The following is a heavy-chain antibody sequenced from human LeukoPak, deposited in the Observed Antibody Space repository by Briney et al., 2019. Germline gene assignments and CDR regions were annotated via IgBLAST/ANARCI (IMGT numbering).Heavy chain of an antibody. Sequence: PSETLSLTCTVSGGSISSYYWSWIRLPPGRGLEWIAYIYDSDNTNYNPSLKSRVTISVDTSKNQFFLKLSSVTAADTAVYYCARGNYVYYYGMDVWGQGTTVTVSS. CDR3: ARGNYVYYYGMDV. CDR1: GGSISSYY. D-gene: IGHD4-11*01. J-gene: IGHJ6*02. CDR2: IYDSDNT. V-gene: IGHV4-59*01.